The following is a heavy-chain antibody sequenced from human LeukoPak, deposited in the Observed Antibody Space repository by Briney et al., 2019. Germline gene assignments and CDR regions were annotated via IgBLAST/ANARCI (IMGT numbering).Heavy chain of an antibody. Sequence: GGSLRLSCAAYGFTFSDAWMTWVRQAPGKGREWVGRIKSKTDGGTTDYAAPVKGRFTISRDDSENTLYLQMSSLKTKDTAVYYCTTDIRALLYWGQGTLVTVSS. CDR1: GFTFSDAW. CDR2: IKSKTDGGTT. D-gene: IGHD1-14*01. V-gene: IGHV3-15*01. CDR3: TTDIRALLY. J-gene: IGHJ4*02.